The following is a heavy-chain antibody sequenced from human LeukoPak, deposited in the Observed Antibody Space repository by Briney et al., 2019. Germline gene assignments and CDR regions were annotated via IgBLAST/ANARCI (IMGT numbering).Heavy chain of an antibody. Sequence: SETLSLTCTVSGGSIGSYYWSWIRQPPGKGLEWIGYIYYSGSTNYNPSLKSRVTISVDTSKNQFSLKLSSVTAADTAVYYCASSFGSGYLGYWGQGTLVTVSS. J-gene: IGHJ4*02. CDR3: ASSFGSGYLGY. CDR1: GGSIGSYY. V-gene: IGHV4-59*01. D-gene: IGHD3-22*01. CDR2: IYYSGST.